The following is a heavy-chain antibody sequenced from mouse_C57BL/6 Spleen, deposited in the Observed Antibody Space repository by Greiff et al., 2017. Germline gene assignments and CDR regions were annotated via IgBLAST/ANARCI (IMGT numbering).Heavy chain of an antibody. CDR1: GYTFTSYW. CDR2: IYPGSGST. CDR3: ARDYYGSIWYFDV. V-gene: IGHV1-55*01. D-gene: IGHD1-1*01. J-gene: IGHJ1*03. Sequence: QVQLQQLGAELVKPGASVKMSCKASGYTFTSYWITWVKQRPGQGLEWIGDIYPGSGSTNYNEKFKSKATLTVDTSSSTAYMQLSSRTSEDSAVYYCARDYYGSIWYFDVWGTGTTVTVSS.